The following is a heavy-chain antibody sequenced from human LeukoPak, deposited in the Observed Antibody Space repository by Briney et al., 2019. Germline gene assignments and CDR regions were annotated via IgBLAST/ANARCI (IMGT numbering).Heavy chain of an antibody. Sequence: GGSLRLSCAASGFTFSNYWMSWVRQAPGKGLEWVAVISYDGSNKYYADSVKGRFTISRDNSKNTLYLQMNSLRAEDTAVYYCARAGEYGDFDYWGQGTLVTVSS. V-gene: IGHV3-30*03. CDR1: GFTFSNYW. J-gene: IGHJ4*02. CDR2: ISYDGSNK. CDR3: ARAGEYGDFDY. D-gene: IGHD4-17*01.